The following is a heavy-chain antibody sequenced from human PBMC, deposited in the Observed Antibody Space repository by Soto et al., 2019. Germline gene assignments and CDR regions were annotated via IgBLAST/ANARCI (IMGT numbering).Heavy chain of an antibody. CDR1: GFTFSSYS. D-gene: IGHD1-26*01. CDR2: ISSSSSYI. CDR3: ARDEHQVGATRGGMDV. J-gene: IGHJ6*02. Sequence: PGGSLRLSCAASGFTFSSYSMNWVRQAPGKGLEWVSSISSSSSYIYYADSVKGRFTISRDNAKNSLYLQMNSLRAEDTAVYYCARDEHQVGATRGGMDVWGQGTTVPVSS. V-gene: IGHV3-21*01.